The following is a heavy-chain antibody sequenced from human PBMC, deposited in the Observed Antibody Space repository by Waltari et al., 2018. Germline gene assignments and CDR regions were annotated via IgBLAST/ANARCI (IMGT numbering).Heavy chain of an antibody. Sequence: QVQLQESGPGLVKPSETLSLTCAVSGYSISSGYYWGWIRQPPGKGLEWIGSIYHSGSTYYNPSLKSRVTISVDTSKNQFSLKLSSVTAADTAVYYCAREAHSSWAFDYWGQGTLVTVSS. D-gene: IGHD6-13*01. J-gene: IGHJ4*02. CDR2: IYHSGST. CDR1: GYSISSGYY. CDR3: AREAHSSWAFDY. V-gene: IGHV4-38-2*02.